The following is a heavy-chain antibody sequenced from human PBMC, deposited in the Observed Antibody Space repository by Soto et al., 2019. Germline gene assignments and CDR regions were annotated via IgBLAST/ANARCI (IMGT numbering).Heavy chain of an antibody. CDR2: IGSSGGNS. J-gene: IGHJ4*02. D-gene: IGHD6-19*01. CDR3: ARGDGTGLYNSGWSPRY. CDR1: GFIFSDFS. Sequence: EVQLVESGGGLVKPGGSLRLSCAVSGFIFSDFSMNWVRQAPGKGLEWVASIGSSGGNSFYADSVKGRFTISRDNAKNSLYLRMDSLRAEDTAVYYCARGDGTGLYNSGWSPRYWGQGTLVTVSS. V-gene: IGHV3-21*04.